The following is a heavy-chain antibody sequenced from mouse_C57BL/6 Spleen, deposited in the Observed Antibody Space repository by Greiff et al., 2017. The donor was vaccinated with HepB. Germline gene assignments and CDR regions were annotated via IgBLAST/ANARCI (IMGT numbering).Heavy chain of an antibody. D-gene: IGHD4-1*01. CDR2: IRNKANGYTT. Sequence: EVMLVESGGGLVQPGGSLSLSCAASGFTFTDYYMSWVRQPPGKALEWLGFIRNKANGYTTEYSASVKGRFTISRDNYQSILYLQMNALRAEDSATYYCARSRTGTLDYWGQGTTLTVSS. V-gene: IGHV7-3*01. CDR3: ARSRTGTLDY. J-gene: IGHJ2*01. CDR1: GFTFTDYY.